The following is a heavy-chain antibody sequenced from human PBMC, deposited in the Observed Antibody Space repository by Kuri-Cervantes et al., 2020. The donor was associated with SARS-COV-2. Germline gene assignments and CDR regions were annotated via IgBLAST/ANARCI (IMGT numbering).Heavy chain of an antibody. V-gene: IGHV3-9*01. Sequence: GGSLRLSCAASGFSFEDYGMHWVRQAPGKGLEWVSGISWNCGPIGYADSVRGRFTISRDNAKNTLYLQMNSLRAEDTALYSCASDGVSGSLSLDFWGQGTLVTVSS. CDR1: GFSFEDYG. CDR2: ISWNCGPI. D-gene: IGHD6-19*01. J-gene: IGHJ4*02. CDR3: ASDGVSGSLSLDF.